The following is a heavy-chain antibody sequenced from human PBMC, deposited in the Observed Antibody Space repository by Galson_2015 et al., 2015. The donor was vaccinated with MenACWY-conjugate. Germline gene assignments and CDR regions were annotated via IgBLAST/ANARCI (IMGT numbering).Heavy chain of an antibody. CDR3: ARDLSYQPLLHFSETPRDAFDI. V-gene: IGHV3-21*01. D-gene: IGHD2-2*01. CDR2: ISSSSTYI. Sequence: SLRLSCAASGFTFSSYTMNWVRQAPGKGLEWVSSISSSSTYIYYADSVKGRFTISRDHANNSLYLQMNNLRSDDTALYYCARDLSYQPLLHFSETPRDAFDIWGQGTMVTVSS. CDR1: GFTFSSYT. J-gene: IGHJ3*02.